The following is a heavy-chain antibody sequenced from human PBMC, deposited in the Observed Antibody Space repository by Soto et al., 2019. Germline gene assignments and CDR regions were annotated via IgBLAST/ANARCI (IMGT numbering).Heavy chain of an antibody. CDR1: RFTFSNYG. D-gene: IGHD3-10*01. J-gene: IGHJ4*02. CDR2: IDGSGGST. CDR3: AKENGFGDSDIFDC. Sequence: GGSLRLSCAASRFTFSNYGMSWVRQAPGKGLEWVSGIDGSGGSTFYADSVKGRFSISRDNSKNILYLQMISLRAEDTAIYYCAKENGFGDSDIFDCWGQGPLATVYS. V-gene: IGHV3-23*01.